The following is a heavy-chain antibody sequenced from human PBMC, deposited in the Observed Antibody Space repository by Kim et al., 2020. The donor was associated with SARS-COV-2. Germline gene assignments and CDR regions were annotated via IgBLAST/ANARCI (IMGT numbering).Heavy chain of an antibody. CDR2: FDPEDGET. J-gene: IGHJ6*02. CDR1: GYTLTELS. Sequence: ASVKVSCKVSGYTLTELSMHWVRQAPGKGLEWMGGFDPEDGETIYVQKFQGRATTTEDTSTDTAYMELSSLRSEDTAVYYCATGSSVAGTPEGWRYYYVIDMWRQGTTVTVSS. V-gene: IGHV1-24*01. D-gene: IGHD6-19*01. CDR3: ATGSSVAGTPEGWRYYYVIDM.